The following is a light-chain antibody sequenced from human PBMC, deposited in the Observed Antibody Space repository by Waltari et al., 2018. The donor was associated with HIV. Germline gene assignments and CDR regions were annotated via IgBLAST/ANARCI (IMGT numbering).Light chain of an antibody. CDR1: RRAAGGYHF. CDR2: EFT. Sequence: QSAPTQPPPASGSPGQSVPLSCTGTRRAAGGYHFLSSYQKHPGKAPKLMIFEFTKRPSVVPARFAGSKTGNTASLTVSGLQADDEADYYCSSYAGGNNLVFGGGTKLT. V-gene: IGLV2-8*01. J-gene: IGLJ2*01. CDR3: SSYAGGNNLV.